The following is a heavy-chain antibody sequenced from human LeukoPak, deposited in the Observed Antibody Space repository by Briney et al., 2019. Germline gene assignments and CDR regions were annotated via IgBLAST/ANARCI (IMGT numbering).Heavy chain of an antibody. J-gene: IGHJ6*04. CDR3: ARSRDVVVPAALPYYYYYYGMDV. D-gene: IGHD2-2*01. CDR2: ITPYNGNT. CDR1: GSTITCYG. Sequence: ASVKVSCKASGSTITCYGISWVRQAPGQGLEWMGWITPYNGNTNYAQKFQGRVTMTTDTSTNTAYMELRSLRSDDTAVYYCARSRDVVVPAALPYYYYYYGMDVWGKGTTVTVSS. V-gene: IGHV1-18*04.